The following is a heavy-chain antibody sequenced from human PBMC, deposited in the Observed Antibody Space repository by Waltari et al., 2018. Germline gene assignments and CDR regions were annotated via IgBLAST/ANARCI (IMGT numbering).Heavy chain of an antibody. J-gene: IGHJ5*02. Sequence: QVQLQQWGAGLLKPSETLSLTCAVYVGSFSGYYWSWIRQPPGKGLEWIGEINHSGSTNYNPSLKGRVTISVDTSKNQFSRKLSSVTAADTAVYYCARGLRGSYGGWFDPWGQGTLVTVSS. D-gene: IGHD1-26*01. CDR1: VGSFSGYY. CDR3: ARGLRGSYGGWFDP. V-gene: IGHV4-34*01. CDR2: INHSGST.